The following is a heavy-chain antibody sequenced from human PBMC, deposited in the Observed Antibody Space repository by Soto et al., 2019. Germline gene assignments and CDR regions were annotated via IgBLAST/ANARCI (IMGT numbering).Heavy chain of an antibody. V-gene: IGHV1-3*01. J-gene: IGHJ5*02. Sequence: ASVKVSCKGSGYTVTSYGIHWVRQARGQRLEWMGWINAANSDTKYSPKFQGRVTITRDTSASTAYMELSSLRSEDTAVYYCVRRHVSATGIDWFDPWGQGTLVTVSS. CDR3: VRRHVSATGIDWFDP. CDR2: INAANSDT. CDR1: GYTVTSYG. D-gene: IGHD6-13*01.